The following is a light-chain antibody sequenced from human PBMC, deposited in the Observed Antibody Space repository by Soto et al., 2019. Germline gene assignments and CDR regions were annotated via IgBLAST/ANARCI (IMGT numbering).Light chain of an antibody. J-gene: IGLJ1*01. Sequence: QSALTQPPSADGSPGQSVTISCTGTSSDVGGYHYVSWYQQRPAKAPKLMIYEVNKRLSGVPDRFSGSKSGNTASLTVSGLQSVYEADYYCSSYADNNRFYVSGSGTKLTVL. CDR2: EVN. CDR1: SSDVGGYHY. CDR3: SSYADNNRFYV. V-gene: IGLV2-8*01.